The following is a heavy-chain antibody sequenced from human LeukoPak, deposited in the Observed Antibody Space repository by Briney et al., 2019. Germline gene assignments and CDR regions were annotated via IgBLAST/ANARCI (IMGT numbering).Heavy chain of an antibody. CDR2: ISSSGSIT. J-gene: IGHJ3*02. CDR1: GFMFSDYY. D-gene: IGHD3-3*01. CDR3: ARDQLDMYYDFWSGNGDAFDI. Sequence: KPGGSLRLSCAASGFMFSDYYMSWIRQAPGKGLEWVSYISSSGSITYYADSVKGRFTISRDNAKNSLYLQMNSLRAEDTAVYYCARDQLDMYYDFWSGNGDAFDIWGQGTMVTVSS. V-gene: IGHV3-11*04.